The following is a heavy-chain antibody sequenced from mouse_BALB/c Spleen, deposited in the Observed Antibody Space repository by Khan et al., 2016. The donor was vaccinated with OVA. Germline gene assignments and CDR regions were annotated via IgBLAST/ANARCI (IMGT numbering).Heavy chain of an antibody. V-gene: IGHV1S127*01. CDR1: GYTFTSNW. CDR3: ARSLIRTTVRAMDY. Sequence: QVQLQQSGPEVVRPGASVKMSCKASGYTFTSNWMHWVKQRPGQGLEWIGMIDPSNSETRLNQKFKDKATLNVDKSSNTAYMQLSSLTSEDSAVYCCARSLIRTTVRAMDYWGQGTSVTVSS. J-gene: IGHJ4*01. D-gene: IGHD1-1*01. CDR2: IDPSNSET.